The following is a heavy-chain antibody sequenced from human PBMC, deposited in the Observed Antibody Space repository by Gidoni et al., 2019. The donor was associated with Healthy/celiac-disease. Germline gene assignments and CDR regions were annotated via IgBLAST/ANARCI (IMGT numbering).Heavy chain of an antibody. Sequence: QVQLVQSGAEVQKPGSSVKVSCKASGGTFSSYAISWVRQAPGQGLEWMGGIIPIFGTANYAQKFQGRVTITADESTSTAYMELSSLRSEDTAVYYCASTNKNWYYDSSYYYYGMDVWGQGTTVTVSS. J-gene: IGHJ6*02. CDR2: IIPIFGTA. CDR1: GGTFSSYA. CDR3: ASTNKNWYYDSSYYYYGMDV. D-gene: IGHD3-22*01. V-gene: IGHV1-69*01.